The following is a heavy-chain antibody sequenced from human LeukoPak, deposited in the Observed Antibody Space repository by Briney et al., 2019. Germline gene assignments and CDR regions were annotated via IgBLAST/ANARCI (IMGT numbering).Heavy chain of an antibody. D-gene: IGHD4-11*01. V-gene: IGHV3-21*01. Sequence: KAGGSLRLSCAASGFTFSDYSMNWVRQAPGKGLEWVSSISSSSSNTNYVDSVKGPFTISRDNAKNSLYLQMNSLRAEDTAVYYCARGRYSNYDGDAFDMWGQGTKVTVSS. CDR1: GFTFSDYS. CDR3: ARGRYSNYDGDAFDM. CDR2: ISSSSSNT. J-gene: IGHJ3*02.